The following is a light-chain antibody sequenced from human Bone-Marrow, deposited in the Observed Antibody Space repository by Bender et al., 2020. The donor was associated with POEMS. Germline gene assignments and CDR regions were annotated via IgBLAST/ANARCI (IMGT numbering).Light chain of an antibody. CDR1: SSDVGGYNY. Sequence: QSALTQPASVSGSPGQSVTISCTGTSSDVGGYNYVSWYQQHPGKPPKLIIYEVSERPSGVPDRFSGSKSGNTASLTISGLRPEDEADYYCSSYGRGNLVFGGGATLAVL. CDR2: EVS. J-gene: IGLJ3*02. CDR3: SSYGRGNLV. V-gene: IGLV2-8*01.